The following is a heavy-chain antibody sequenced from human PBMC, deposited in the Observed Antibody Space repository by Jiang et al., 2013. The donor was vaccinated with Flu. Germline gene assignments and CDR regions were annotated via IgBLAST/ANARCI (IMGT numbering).Heavy chain of an antibody. CDR3: ARDPRYCSSTTCNTYYFDY. D-gene: IGHD2-2*02. V-gene: IGHV1-18*01. J-gene: IGHJ4*02. CDR2: ISAYNGNT. Sequence: SGAEVKKPGASVKVSCKASGYTFTSYDINWVRQAPGQGLEWMGWISAYNGNTNYAQKIQGRVTMTTDTSTSTAYMELRSLRSDDTAVYYCARDPRYCSSTTCNTYYFDYWGQGTLVTVSS. CDR1: GYTFTSYD.